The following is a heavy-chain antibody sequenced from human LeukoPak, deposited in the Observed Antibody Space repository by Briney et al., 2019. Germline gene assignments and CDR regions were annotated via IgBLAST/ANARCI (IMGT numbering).Heavy chain of an antibody. D-gene: IGHD4-17*01. Sequence: PSETLSLTCAVYGGSFSSYYWSWIRQPPGKGLEWIGEINHSGSTNYNPSLKSRVTISVDTSKNQFSLKLSSVTAADTAVYYCASGITVTTAWFDPWGQGTLVTVSS. J-gene: IGHJ5*02. CDR3: ASGITVTTAWFDP. CDR1: GGSFSSYY. CDR2: INHSGST. V-gene: IGHV4-34*01.